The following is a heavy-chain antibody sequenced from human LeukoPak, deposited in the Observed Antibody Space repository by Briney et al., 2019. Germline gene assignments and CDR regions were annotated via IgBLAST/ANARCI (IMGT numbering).Heavy chain of an antibody. CDR3: ARAIVVVPAAVTETIDY. CDR1: GYTFTSCG. Sequence: ASVKVSFKASGYTFTSCGISWVRQAPGQGLEWMGWISAYNGNTNYAQKLQGRVTMTTDTSTSTAYMELRSLRSDDTAVYYCARAIVVVPAAVTETIDYWGQGTLVTVSS. J-gene: IGHJ4*02. V-gene: IGHV1-18*01. CDR2: ISAYNGNT. D-gene: IGHD2-2*01.